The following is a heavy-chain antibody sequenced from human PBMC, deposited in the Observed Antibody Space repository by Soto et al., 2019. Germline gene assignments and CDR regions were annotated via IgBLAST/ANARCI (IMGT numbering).Heavy chain of an antibody. CDR1: GFTFNTFA. D-gene: IGHD2-8*02. V-gene: IGHV3-23*01. CDR3: AKDFRLVVYASYFDY. Sequence: QPGGSLRLSCAASGFTFNTFAMSWVRQAPGKGLEWVSAISGSGGSTYYADSVKGRFTISRDNSKNTLYLQMNSLRAEDTAVYYCAKDFRLVVYASYFDYWGQGTLVTVSS. J-gene: IGHJ4*02. CDR2: ISGSGGST.